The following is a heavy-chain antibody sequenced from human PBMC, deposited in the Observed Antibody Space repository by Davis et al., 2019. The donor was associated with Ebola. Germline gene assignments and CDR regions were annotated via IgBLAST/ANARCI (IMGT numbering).Heavy chain of an antibody. CDR1: GFTFTDYY. D-gene: IGHD2-15*01. Sequence: PGGSLRLSCAASGFTFTDYYMSWIRQAPGKGLEWVSYISSISSYTNYADSVKGRFTISRDNAKNSLYLQMNSLRAEDTAVYYCARAHCSGGSWYYGYYYGMDVWGQGTTVTVSS. CDR2: ISSISSYT. J-gene: IGHJ6*02. CDR3: ARAHCSGGSWYYGYYYGMDV. V-gene: IGHV3-11*06.